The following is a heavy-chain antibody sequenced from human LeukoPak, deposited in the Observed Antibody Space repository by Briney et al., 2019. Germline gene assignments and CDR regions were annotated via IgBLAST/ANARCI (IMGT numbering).Heavy chain of an antibody. Sequence: GGSLRLSCAASGFTFSRYNMNWVRQAPGKGLEWVSYISSGGSTIYYADSVKGRFTISRDNAMNSLYLQMNSLRDEDTAVYYCARILEGDDYWGLGTLVTVSS. CDR3: ARILEGDDY. CDR1: GFTFSRYN. CDR2: ISSGGSTI. V-gene: IGHV3-48*02. J-gene: IGHJ4*02. D-gene: IGHD3-16*01.